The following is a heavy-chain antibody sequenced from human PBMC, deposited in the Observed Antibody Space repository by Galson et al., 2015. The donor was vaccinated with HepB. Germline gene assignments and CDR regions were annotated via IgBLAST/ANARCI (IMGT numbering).Heavy chain of an antibody. D-gene: IGHD3-10*01. J-gene: IGHJ4*02. CDR3: ARVLKRDTYFYGSGSYSYFDC. Sequence: SLRLSCAASGFTFSDYYMSWIRQAPGKGLEWVSYISSSCRTIYYADPVKGRFTISRDNAKNSMSLQMNTLSAEDTAVYYCARVLKRDTYFYGSGSYSYFDCWGQGTLVTASS. V-gene: IGHV3-11*01. CDR1: GFTFSDYY. CDR2: ISSSCRTI.